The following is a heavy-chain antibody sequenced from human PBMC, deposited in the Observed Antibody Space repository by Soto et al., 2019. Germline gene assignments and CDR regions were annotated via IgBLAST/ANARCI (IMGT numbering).Heavy chain of an antibody. V-gene: IGHV4-30-4*01. CDR1: GGSISSGDYY. CDR2: IYHSGFT. Sequence: QVQLQESGPGLVKPSQTLSLTCTVSGGSISSGDYYWSWIRLPPGKGLEWIGYIYHSGFTYYNPSLNRRLTMSVDTSKNQFSLKLSSVIAADTAVYYCARSDNYVPFDHWGQGTLVTVSS. CDR3: ARSDNYVPFDH. D-gene: IGHD4-4*01. J-gene: IGHJ4*02.